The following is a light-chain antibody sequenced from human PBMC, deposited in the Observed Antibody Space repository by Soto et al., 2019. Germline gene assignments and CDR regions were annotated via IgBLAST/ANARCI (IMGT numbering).Light chain of an antibody. CDR1: SSDVGGYNY. CDR2: DVS. Sequence: QSALTQPASVSGSPGQSITISCTGTSSDVGGYNYVSWYQQHPGKAPKLMIYDVSNRSSGVSNRFSGSKSANTASLTISGLQAEDEADYYCSSYTGSSTYVVFGRGTKVTVL. V-gene: IGLV2-14*01. J-gene: IGLJ2*01. CDR3: SSYTGSSTYVV.